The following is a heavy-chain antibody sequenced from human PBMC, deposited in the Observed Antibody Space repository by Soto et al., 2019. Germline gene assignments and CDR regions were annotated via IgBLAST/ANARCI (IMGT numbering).Heavy chain of an antibody. CDR3: TRDGEPL. CDR2: ISTSGDST. V-gene: IGHV3-21*01. D-gene: IGHD3-3*01. Sequence: EAQLVESGGGLVKPGGSLRLACAASGFRFSTYTLNWVRQAPGKGLEWVSSISTSGDSTYYEDSLRGRFTISRDNARASLYLQMDNLRVEDTAMYYCTRDGEPLWGQGTMVTVSS. J-gene: IGHJ3*01. CDR1: GFRFSTYT.